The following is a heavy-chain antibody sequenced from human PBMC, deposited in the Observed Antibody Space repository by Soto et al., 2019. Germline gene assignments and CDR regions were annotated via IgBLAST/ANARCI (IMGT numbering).Heavy chain of an antibody. V-gene: IGHV3-7*05. CDR3: ARDMYTDSGAYYLDSFDI. CDR1: GFAFGNSW. Sequence: EVQLVESGGGLVQPGGSLRRSCAASGFAFGNSWMTWVRQAPGKGLEWLANIKGDGSAKSYFISWMGRFTVSREKAENSLFLLMNILRAEDTALYYCARDMYTDSGAYYLDSFDICRQGTMVTVSS. CDR2: IKGDGSAK. D-gene: IGHD6-25*01. J-gene: IGHJ3*02.